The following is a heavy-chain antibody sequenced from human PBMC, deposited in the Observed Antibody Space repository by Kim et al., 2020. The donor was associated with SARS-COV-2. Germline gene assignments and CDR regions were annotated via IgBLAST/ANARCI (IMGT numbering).Heavy chain of an antibody. Sequence: ASVKVSCKASGYSFTSYTITWVRQAPGQGLEWMGWISAHSGQRHYAQKVQGRVTMTIDTSTNTAYMELKTLTSDDTAVYYCARGLAPHDYWGQGALVPVS. CDR2: ISAHSGQR. CDR3: ARGLAPHDY. CDR1: GYSFTSYT. J-gene: IGHJ4*02. V-gene: IGHV1-18*01.